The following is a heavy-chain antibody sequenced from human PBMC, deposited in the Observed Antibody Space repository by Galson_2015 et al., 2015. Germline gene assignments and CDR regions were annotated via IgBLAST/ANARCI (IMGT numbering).Heavy chain of an antibody. V-gene: IGHV3-23*01. CDR1: GFTFSSYA. Sequence: SLRLSCAASGFTFSSYAMSWVRQAPGKGPEWVSAISGSGGSTYYADSVKGRFTISRDNSKNTLYLQMNSLRAEDTAVYYCAKRGVEVPAAMDFCWFDPWGQGTLVTVSS. D-gene: IGHD2-2*01. CDR3: AKRGVEVPAAMDFCWFDP. J-gene: IGHJ5*02. CDR2: ISGSGGST.